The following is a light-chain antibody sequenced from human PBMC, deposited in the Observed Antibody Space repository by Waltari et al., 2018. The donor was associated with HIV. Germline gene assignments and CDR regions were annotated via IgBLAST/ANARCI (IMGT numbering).Light chain of an antibody. V-gene: IGKV3-15*01. Sequence: MTQSPATLSASLGDRVTLSCWAGQTVNTNVAWYQQRPGQSPRLLIFDSSTRATGVPDRFSGSGSGTEFTLTINSLQTDDVGVYYCQQYDDWPWTFGQGTKVEV. J-gene: IGKJ1*01. CDR2: DSS. CDR3: QQYDDWPWT. CDR1: QTVNTN.